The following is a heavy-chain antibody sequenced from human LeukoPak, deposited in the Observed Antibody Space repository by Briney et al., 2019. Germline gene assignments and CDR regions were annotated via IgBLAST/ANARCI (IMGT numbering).Heavy chain of an antibody. D-gene: IGHD1-26*01. Sequence: PGGSLRLSCAASGFTFSSYWMSWVRQAPGKGLEWVAVIWYDGSNKYYADSVKGRFTISRDNSKNTLYLQMNSLRAEDTAVYYCARDGGVWWEILYYFDYWGQGTLVTVSS. CDR1: GFTFSSYW. J-gene: IGHJ4*02. CDR2: IWYDGSNK. V-gene: IGHV3-33*08. CDR3: ARDGGVWWEILYYFDY.